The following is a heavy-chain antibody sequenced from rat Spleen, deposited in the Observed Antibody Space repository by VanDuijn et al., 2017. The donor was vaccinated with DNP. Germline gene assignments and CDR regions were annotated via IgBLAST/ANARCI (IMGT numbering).Heavy chain of an antibody. V-gene: IGHV2-1*01. CDR3: TILRSKGDY. D-gene: IGHD1-6*01. Sequence: QVQLEESGPGLVQPSQTLSLTCTVSGFSLTSNSVHWVRQPPGKGLEWVGAIWSGGRTDYNSALKSRLSISRDTSKSQVFLKMNSLQTEDTAIYFCTILRSKGDYWGQGVMVTVSS. J-gene: IGHJ2*01. CDR2: IWSGGRT. CDR1: GFSLTSNS.